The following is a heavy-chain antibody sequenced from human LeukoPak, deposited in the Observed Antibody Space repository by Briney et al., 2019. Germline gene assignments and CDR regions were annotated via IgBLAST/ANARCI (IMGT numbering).Heavy chain of an antibody. V-gene: IGHV5-51*01. CDR3: ARLGVMVRGASDQITAFDI. J-gene: IGHJ3*02. Sequence: GESLKTSCHASGYSFSSYYIGWVRQMPGKGLEWMGGIYADDSDIRHSPSLEGQVTISVDKSTTTVYLQWSSLKASDSAIYYCARLGVMVRGASDQITAFDIWGQGTLVTISS. CDR2: IYADDSDI. CDR1: GYSFSSYY. D-gene: IGHD3-10*01.